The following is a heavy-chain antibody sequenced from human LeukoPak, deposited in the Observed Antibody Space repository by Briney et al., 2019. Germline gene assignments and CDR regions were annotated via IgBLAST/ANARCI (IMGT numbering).Heavy chain of an antibody. J-gene: IGHJ5*02. Sequence: WGSLRLSCAAPGFTLSNYGMHWVRQAPGKGLEWVAVISHDGSNKYYADSLKGQFTISRDNSKNTLYLQMNSLRAEDTAVYYCMGFNWFDPWGQGTLVTVSS. V-gene: IGHV3-30*03. CDR3: MGFNWFDP. CDR1: GFTLSNYG. CDR2: ISHDGSNK.